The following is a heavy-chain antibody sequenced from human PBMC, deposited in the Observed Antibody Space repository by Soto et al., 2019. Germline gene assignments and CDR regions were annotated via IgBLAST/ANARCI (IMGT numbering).Heavy chain of an antibody. D-gene: IGHD3-22*01. J-gene: IGHJ3*02. CDR1: GFTFSSYA. Sequence: GGSLRLSCAASGFTFSSYAMHWVRQAPGKGLEWVAVISYDGSNKYYADSVKGRFTISRDNSKNTLYLQMNSLRAEDTAVYYCARARDYDSSGYDAFDIWGQGTMVTVSS. V-gene: IGHV3-30-3*01. CDR2: ISYDGSNK. CDR3: ARARDYDSSGYDAFDI.